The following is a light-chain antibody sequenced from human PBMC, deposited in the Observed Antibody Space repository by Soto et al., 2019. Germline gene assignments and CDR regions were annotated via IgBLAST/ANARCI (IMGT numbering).Light chain of an antibody. V-gene: IGLV1-40*01. Sequence: QSVLSQPPSVSGAPGQTVTISCTGNSSNIGAGYDVHWYQQLPGTAPKLLIYRNTNRPSGVPDRFSGSKSGTSASLAITGLQAEDEALYYCQSYDSGVRGVVFGGGTKLTVL. J-gene: IGLJ2*01. CDR2: RNT. CDR3: QSYDSGVRGVV. CDR1: SSNIGAGYD.